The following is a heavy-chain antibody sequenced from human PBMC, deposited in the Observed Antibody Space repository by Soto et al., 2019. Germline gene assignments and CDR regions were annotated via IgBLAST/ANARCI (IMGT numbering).Heavy chain of an antibody. D-gene: IGHD1-7*01. J-gene: IGHJ5*02. CDR2: IYHSGYT. CDR1: GGSISSGGYA. Sequence: QLQLQESGSGLVKPSQTLSLTCVVSGGSISSGGYAWNWIRQPPGKGLEWIGYIYHSGYTSYNPSLKRRVXXXVXXSKNQFSLKLSFVPAADTAVYYCARDSLTGNYFDPWGQGTLVTVSS. CDR3: ARDSLTGNYFDP. V-gene: IGHV4-30-2*01.